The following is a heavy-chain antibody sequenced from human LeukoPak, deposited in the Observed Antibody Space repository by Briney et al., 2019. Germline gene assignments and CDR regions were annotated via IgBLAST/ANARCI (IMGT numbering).Heavy chain of an antibody. CDR3: ARGRWSATTATYYLDF. CDR2: INAGNGNT. Sequence: ASVKVSCKASEYTFTDYAVNWVRQAPGQRLEWMGWINAGNGNTKYSQKFQGRVTITRDTSASTAYMELSSLTSEDTAVYYCARGRWSATTATYYLDFWGQGTLVTVSS. CDR1: EYTFTDYA. D-gene: IGHD5-24*01. V-gene: IGHV1-3*01. J-gene: IGHJ4*02.